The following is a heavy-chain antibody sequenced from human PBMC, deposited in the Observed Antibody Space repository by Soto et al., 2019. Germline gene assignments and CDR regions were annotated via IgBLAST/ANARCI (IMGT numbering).Heavy chain of an antibody. V-gene: IGHV3-7*01. CDR2: INPDGRGK. Sequence: EVQLVESGGGLVQPGGSLRLSCGASGFTFSTYWMTWVRQAPGKGLEWVANINPDGRGKYYVDSLKGRFTISRENAWNSLYLQLNSLRAEDTAIYYCASARDYYFDHWGQGTLVTVSS. CDR1: GFTFSTYW. J-gene: IGHJ4*02. CDR3: ASARDYYFDH. D-gene: IGHD3-10*01.